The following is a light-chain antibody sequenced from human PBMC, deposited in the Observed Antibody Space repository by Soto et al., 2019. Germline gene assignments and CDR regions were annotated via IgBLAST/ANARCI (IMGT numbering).Light chain of an antibody. Sequence: EIVLTQSPGTLSLSPGEGATLSCRASQSGAGKYLAWYQHKPGQAPRLLIYGASSRATGIPDRFSGSGSGTDFTLTINRLEPEDFAVYYCQHYGSSYTFCQGTKLEIK. V-gene: IGKV3-20*01. CDR3: QHYGSSYT. CDR2: GAS. CDR1: QSGAGKY. J-gene: IGKJ2*01.